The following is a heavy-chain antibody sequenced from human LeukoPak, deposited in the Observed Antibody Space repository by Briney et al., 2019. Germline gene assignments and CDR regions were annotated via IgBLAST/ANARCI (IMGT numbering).Heavy chain of an antibody. V-gene: IGHV4-39*07. Sequence: LETLSLTCSVSGGSVTSTDHYWAWIRQPPGKGLEWIGTIYNSGATNYNPPLQSRVTISVDTSKNQLSLKLSSVTAADTAVYYCARTHSHQQLGPSFFDYWGQGTLVTVSS. CDR1: GGSVTSTDHY. CDR2: IYNSGAT. CDR3: ARTHSHQQLGPSFFDY. J-gene: IGHJ4*02. D-gene: IGHD6-13*01.